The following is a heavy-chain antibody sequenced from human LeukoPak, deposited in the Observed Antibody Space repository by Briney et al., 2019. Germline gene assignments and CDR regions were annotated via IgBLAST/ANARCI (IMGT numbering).Heavy chain of an antibody. J-gene: IGHJ6*03. D-gene: IGHD1-26*01. CDR1: GFSFSSSA. CDR3: ARVVGATWAYYYYYYMDV. V-gene: IGHV3-30*02. CDR2: MQNDGSEK. Sequence: GGSLRLSCAASGFSFSSSAMDWVRHAPGKGLEWVAFMQNDGSEKYYADSVKGRVTISRDNAKNSLYLQMNSLRAEDTAVYYCARVVGATWAYYYYYYMDVWGKGTTVTVSS.